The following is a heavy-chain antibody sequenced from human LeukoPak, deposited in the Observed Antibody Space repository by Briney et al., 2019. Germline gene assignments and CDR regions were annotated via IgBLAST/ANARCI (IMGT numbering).Heavy chain of an antibody. J-gene: IGHJ4*02. V-gene: IGHV3-23*01. CDR1: GFTVSDNY. CDR2: ISGSGGST. CDR3: AKDGQYSSSSPYYFDY. Sequence: GGSLRLSCAASGFTVSDNYMSWVRQAPGKGLEWVSAISGSGGSTYYADSVKGRFTISRDNSKNTLYLQMNSLRAEDTAVYYCAKDGQYSSSSPYYFDYWGQGTLVTVSS. D-gene: IGHD6-6*01.